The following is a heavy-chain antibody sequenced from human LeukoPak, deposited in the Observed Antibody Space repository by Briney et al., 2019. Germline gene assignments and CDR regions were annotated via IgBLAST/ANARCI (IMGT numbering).Heavy chain of an antibody. V-gene: IGHV3-23*01. J-gene: IGHJ4*02. CDR2: ISGSGGST. D-gene: IGHD6-19*01. CDR1: GFTFSSYA. Sequence: GGSLRLSCAASGFTFSSYAMSWVRQAPGKGLERVSAISGSGGSTYYADSVKGRFTISRDNSKNTLYLQMNSLRAEDTAVYYCAKDLRGSGRYAGRLFDYWGQGTLVTVSS. CDR3: AKDLRGSGRYAGRLFDY.